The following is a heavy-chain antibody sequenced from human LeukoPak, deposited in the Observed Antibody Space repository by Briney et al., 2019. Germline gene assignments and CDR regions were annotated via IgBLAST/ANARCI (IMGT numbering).Heavy chain of an antibody. J-gene: IGHJ4*02. V-gene: IGHV4-59*08. CDR2: FHYSGST. CDR3: ARIGDRSSRLYYFDY. D-gene: IGHD6-6*01. CDR1: GGSISRYY. Sequence: PSETLSLTCTVSGGSISRYYWSWIRQPPGKGLEWIGYFHYSGSTNYIPSLKSRVTISVATSKNQFSLKLSSVTAADTAVYYCARIGDRSSRLYYFDYWGQGTLVTVSS.